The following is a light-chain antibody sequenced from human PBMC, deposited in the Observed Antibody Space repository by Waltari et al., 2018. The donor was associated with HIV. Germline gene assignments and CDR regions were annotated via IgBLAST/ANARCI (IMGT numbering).Light chain of an antibody. V-gene: IGLV1-40*01. CDR1: SSNIRAGYD. J-gene: IGLJ3*02. Sequence: QSVLTQPPSVSGAPGQRVTISCTGSSSNIRAGYDLQWYQQLPGTAPKLLIYGNSNRPSGVPDRFSGSKSGTSASLAITGLQAEDEADYYCQSYDSSLSGWVFGGGTKLTVL. CDR2: GNS. CDR3: QSYDSSLSGWV.